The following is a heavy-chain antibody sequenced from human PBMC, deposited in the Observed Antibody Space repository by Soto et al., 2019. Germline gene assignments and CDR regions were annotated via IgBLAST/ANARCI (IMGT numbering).Heavy chain of an antibody. CDR1: GVHFDSYG. CDR2: ISYDGDNK. D-gene: IGHD3-10*01. J-gene: IGHJ6*02. Sequence: QVQLVESGGGVVQPGRSLRLSCAASGVHFDSYGMHWVRQAPGKGPEWVATISYDGDNKYYADSVKGRFTISRDNFKSKLHLQMNSLRTEDTAVYYCAKDPYGSGSYYTQYYYFGMDVWGHGTTVTVSS. CDR3: AKDPYGSGSYYTQYYYFGMDV. V-gene: IGHV3-30*18.